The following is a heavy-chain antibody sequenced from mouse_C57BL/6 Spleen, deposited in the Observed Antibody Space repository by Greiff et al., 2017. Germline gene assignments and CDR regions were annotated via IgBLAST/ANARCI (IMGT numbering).Heavy chain of an antibody. J-gene: IGHJ2*01. Sequence: QVQLQQPGAELVKPGASVKLSCKASGYAFSSSWMNWVKQRPGKGLEWIGRIYPGDGDTNYNGKFKGKATLTADKSSSTAYMQLSSLTSEDSAVYFCAREGSSGSFDYWGQGTTLTVSS. CDR2: IYPGDGDT. CDR3: AREGSSGSFDY. CDR1: GYAFSSSW. D-gene: IGHD3-2*02. V-gene: IGHV1-82*01.